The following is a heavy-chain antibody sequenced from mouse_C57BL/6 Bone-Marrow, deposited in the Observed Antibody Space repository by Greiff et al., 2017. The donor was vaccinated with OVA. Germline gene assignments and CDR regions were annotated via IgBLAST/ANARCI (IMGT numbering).Heavy chain of an antibody. CDR1: GYTFTSYW. V-gene: IGHV1-55*01. Sequence: VKLQQPGAELVKPGASVKMSCKASGYTFTSYWITWVKQRPGQGLEWIGDIYPGSGSTNYNEKFKSKATLTVDTSSSTAYMQLSSLTSEDSAVYYCARESYGYDERPWFAYWGQGTLVTVSA. CDR2: IYPGSGST. J-gene: IGHJ3*01. CDR3: ARESYGYDERPWFAY. D-gene: IGHD2-2*01.